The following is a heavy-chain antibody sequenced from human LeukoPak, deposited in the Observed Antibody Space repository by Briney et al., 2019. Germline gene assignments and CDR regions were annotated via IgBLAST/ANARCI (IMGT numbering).Heavy chain of an antibody. CDR1: GFTFSSYA. Sequence: GGSLRLSCAASGFTFSSYAMSWVRQAPGKGLEWVSAISGSGGSTYYADSVKGRFTISRDNSKNTLYLQMNSLRAEDTAVYYCAKGPHSSGWSGYFDYWGQGTLVTVSS. V-gene: IGHV3-23*01. D-gene: IGHD6-13*01. CDR2: ISGSGGST. J-gene: IGHJ4*02. CDR3: AKGPHSSGWSGYFDY.